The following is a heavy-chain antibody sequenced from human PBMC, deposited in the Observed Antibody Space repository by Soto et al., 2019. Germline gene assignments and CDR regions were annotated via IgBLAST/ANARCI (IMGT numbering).Heavy chain of an antibody. J-gene: IGHJ5*02. CDR3: ARGGSSGENWFDP. V-gene: IGHV4-39*07. CDR2: IYYSGST. Sequence: PSETLSLTCTVSGGSVSSSQHYWGWIRQPPGKGLEWIGSIYYSGSTYHNPSLKSRVTISVDKSKNQFSLKLSSVTAADTAVYYCARGGSSGENWFDPWGQGTLVTVSS. CDR1: GGSVSSSQHY. D-gene: IGHD6-19*01.